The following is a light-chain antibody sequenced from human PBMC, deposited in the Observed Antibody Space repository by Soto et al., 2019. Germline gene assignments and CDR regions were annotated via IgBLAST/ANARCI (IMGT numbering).Light chain of an antibody. CDR1: LSINTY. Sequence: DSQMTQSPSSLSASIGDRVTITCRASLSINTYLNWYQQQPGKAPKLLIFAASRLESGVPSRFSGSGSGTDFTLTIRRLQPEDCATYYCQQSYFTPPSFGGGTKVEIK. CDR3: QQSYFTPPS. V-gene: IGKV1-39*01. J-gene: IGKJ4*01. CDR2: AAS.